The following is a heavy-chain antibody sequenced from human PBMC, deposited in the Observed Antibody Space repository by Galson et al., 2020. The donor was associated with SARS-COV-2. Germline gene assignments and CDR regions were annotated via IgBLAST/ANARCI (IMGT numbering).Heavy chain of an antibody. Sequence: ASVKVSCKASGYTYTAYYIHWVRQAPGQGLEWMGWINPNSGCPNYAQRFQGRVTMTGDTSISTAYMELRSLTSDDTAVYYCARDRISAPDDYDFWGQGTLVTVSS. CDR1: GYTYTAYY. V-gene: IGHV1-2*02. CDR2: INPNSGCP. CDR3: ARDRISAPDDYDF. J-gene: IGHJ4*02. D-gene: IGHD6-13*01.